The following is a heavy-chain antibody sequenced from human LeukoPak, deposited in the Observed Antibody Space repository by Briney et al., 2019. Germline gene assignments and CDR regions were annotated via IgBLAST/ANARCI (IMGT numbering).Heavy chain of an antibody. CDR2: IRQDGSEK. V-gene: IGHV3-7*01. Sequence: GGSLRLSCAASGFTFSSYWMSWVRQAPGKGLEWVANIRQDGSEKYYVNSVKGQFTISRDNAKNSLYLQMTSLRAEDTAVYYCARENRSTSCCFDYWGQGTLVTVSS. D-gene: IGHD2-2*01. J-gene: IGHJ4*02. CDR3: ARENRSTSCCFDY. CDR1: GFTFSSYW.